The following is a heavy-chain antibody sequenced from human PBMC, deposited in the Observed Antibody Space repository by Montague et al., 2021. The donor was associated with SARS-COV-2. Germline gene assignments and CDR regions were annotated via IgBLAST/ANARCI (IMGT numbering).Heavy chain of an antibody. V-gene: IGHV4-4*07. D-gene: IGHD2-2*01. Sequence: SETLSLTCTVSGASITTYYWAWIRQPAGTGLEWIGRIYAGGSTSLNPSLRTRVTISVDTSKNQFSLKLSSVTAADTAVYYCAMPYCSSTSCYLYYGMDVWGQGTTGTVSS. CDR3: AMPYCSSTSCYLYYGMDV. CDR1: GASITTYY. CDR2: IYAGGST. J-gene: IGHJ6*02.